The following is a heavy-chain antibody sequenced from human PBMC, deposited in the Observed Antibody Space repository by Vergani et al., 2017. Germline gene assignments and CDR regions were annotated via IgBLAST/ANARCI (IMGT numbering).Heavy chain of an antibody. D-gene: IGHD2-15*01. Sequence: QVKLQESGPGLLKPSQTLSLTCTVSGESIRSGSHYCSWIRQPAGKGPEWIGTIHTGGSTDLHTSFKSQVSISVDTSKCQFSLKLNSVTVADTAVYYCARSRPYCTSGSCPAIWGQGTLVTVSS. CDR2: IHTGGST. CDR1: GESIRSGSHY. J-gene: IGHJ4*02. CDR3: ARSRPYCTSGSCPAI. V-gene: IGHV4-61*02.